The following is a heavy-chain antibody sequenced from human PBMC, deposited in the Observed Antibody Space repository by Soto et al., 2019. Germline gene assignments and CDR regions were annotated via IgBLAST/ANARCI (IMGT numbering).Heavy chain of an antibody. V-gene: IGHV1-2*02. CDR1: GYPFTGPY. CDR3: ARDFRTYSNCFDV. J-gene: IGHJ6*02. Sequence: ASVEVSCQASGYPFTGPYIYWVRQAPGQGPEWMGWINPSSGGTEFAEKFQGRVTVTRDTSIRTVYLELNSLTSDDTGVYFCARDFRTYSNCFDVWGQGTAVTVSS. D-gene: IGHD4-4*01. CDR2: INPSSGGT.